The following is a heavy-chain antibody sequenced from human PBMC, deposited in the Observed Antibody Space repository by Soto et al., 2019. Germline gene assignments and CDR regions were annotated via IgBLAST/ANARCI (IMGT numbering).Heavy chain of an antibody. J-gene: IGHJ4*02. Sequence: GGSLRLSCAASGFTFSSYAMSWVRQAPGKGLEWVSAISGSGGSTYYADSVKGRFTISRDNSKNTLYLQMNSLRAEDTAVYYCAKDYSHIVATSPVDYWGQGTLVTVSS. V-gene: IGHV3-23*01. CDR1: GFTFSSYA. CDR3: AKDYSHIVATSPVDY. D-gene: IGHD5-12*01. CDR2: ISGSGGST.